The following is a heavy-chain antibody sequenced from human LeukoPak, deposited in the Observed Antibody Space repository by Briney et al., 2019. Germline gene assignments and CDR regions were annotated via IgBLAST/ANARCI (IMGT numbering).Heavy chain of an antibody. CDR3: ARDPLSNYDILTGYSDY. J-gene: IGHJ4*02. CDR2: ISAYNGNT. V-gene: IGHV1-18*01. CDR1: GYTFTSYG. Sequence: ASVTVSCKASGYTFTSYGISWVRQAPGQGLEWIGWISAYNGNTNYAQKLQGRVTMTTDTSTSTAYMELRSLRSDDTAVYYCARDPLSNYDILTGYSDYWGQGTLVTVSS. D-gene: IGHD3-9*01.